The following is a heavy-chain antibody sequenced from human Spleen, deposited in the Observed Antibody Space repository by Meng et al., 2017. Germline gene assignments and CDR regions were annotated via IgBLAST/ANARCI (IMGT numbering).Heavy chain of an antibody. V-gene: IGHV3-11*04. CDR2: ISSSGGSR. J-gene: IGHJ2*01. Sequence: GESLKISCAASGFTFSNAWMSWVRQAPGKGLEWVSYISSSGGSRYYADSVKGRFTISRDNAKNSLFLQMTSLRAEDTAVYYCARDPGSYWYFDLWGRGTLVTVSS. CDR1: GFTFSNAW. D-gene: IGHD7-27*01. CDR3: ARDPGSYWYFDL.